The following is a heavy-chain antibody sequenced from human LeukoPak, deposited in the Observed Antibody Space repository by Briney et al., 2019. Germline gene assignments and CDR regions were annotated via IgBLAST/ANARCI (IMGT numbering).Heavy chain of an antibody. Sequence: GGSLRLSCAASAFTFSIYDMSWVRQAPGKGLEWVSIVISDGTTYYADSVKGRFTISRDNSKNTVYLQMNSPRAEDTAVYYCARSRGHDYWGQGTLVTVSS. D-gene: IGHD3/OR15-3a*01. CDR3: ARSRGHDY. V-gene: IGHV3-23*01. CDR2: VISDGTT. CDR1: AFTFSIYD. J-gene: IGHJ4*02.